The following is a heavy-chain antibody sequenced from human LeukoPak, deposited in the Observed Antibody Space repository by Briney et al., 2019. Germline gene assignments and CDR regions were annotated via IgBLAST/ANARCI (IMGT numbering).Heavy chain of an antibody. Sequence: ASVKVSCKASGDTFTSYDINWVRQATGQGLEWMGWMNPNSGNTGYAQKFQGRVTITRNTSISTAYMELSSLRSEDTAVYYCARAVRLVPAATYWFDPWGQGTLVTVSS. V-gene: IGHV1-8*03. D-gene: IGHD2-2*01. J-gene: IGHJ5*02. CDR1: GDTFTSYD. CDR2: MNPNSGNT. CDR3: ARAVRLVPAATYWFDP.